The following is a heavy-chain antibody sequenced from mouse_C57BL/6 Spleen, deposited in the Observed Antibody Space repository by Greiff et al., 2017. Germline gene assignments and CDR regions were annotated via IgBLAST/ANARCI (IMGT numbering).Heavy chain of an antibody. V-gene: IGHV1-15*01. J-gene: IGHJ4*01. Sequence: QVQLKQSGAELVRPGASVTLSCKASGYTFTDYEMHWVKQTPVHGLEWIGAIDPETGGTAYNQKFKGKAILTADKSSSTAYMELRSLTSEDSAVYYCTGDGDYAMDYWGQGTSVTVSS. D-gene: IGHD3-3*01. CDR2: IDPETGGT. CDR3: TGDGDYAMDY. CDR1: GYTFTDYE.